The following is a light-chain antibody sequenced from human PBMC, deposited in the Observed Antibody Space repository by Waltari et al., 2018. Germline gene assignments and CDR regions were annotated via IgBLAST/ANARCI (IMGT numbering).Light chain of an antibody. CDR3: QQYNNWPLT. V-gene: IGKV3-15*01. CDR2: GAS. J-gene: IGKJ4*01. Sequence: EIVMTQSPATLSVSPGERATLSCRASQRVRSNVAWYQQKPGQAPLLLIYGASTRANGMPARFSGSGSDTEFTLTISSLQSEDFAVYYCQQYNNWPLTFGGGTKVEI. CDR1: QRVRSN.